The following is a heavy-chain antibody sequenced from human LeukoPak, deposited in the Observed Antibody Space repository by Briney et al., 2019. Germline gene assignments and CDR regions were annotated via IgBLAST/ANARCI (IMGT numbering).Heavy chain of an antibody. CDR1: GFTFSSYG. J-gene: IGHJ6*03. V-gene: IGHV3-21*01. D-gene: IGHD1-26*01. CDR3: ARAYSGRYGLGYYYMDV. CDR2: ISTSSSYI. Sequence: PGGSLRLSCAASGFTFSSYGMRWVRRAPGKGLEWVSSISTSSSYIYYADSVKGRFTISRDNAKNSLYLQMNSLRAEDTAVYYCARAYSGRYGLGYYYMDVWGKGTTVTISS.